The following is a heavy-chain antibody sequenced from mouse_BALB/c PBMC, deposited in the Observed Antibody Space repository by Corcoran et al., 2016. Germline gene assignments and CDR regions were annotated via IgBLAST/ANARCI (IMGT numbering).Heavy chain of an antibody. D-gene: IGHD2-1*01. Sequence: QIQLQQSGPELVKPGASEKISCKASGYTYTDYYINWVKQKRGQGLEWMGWIYPGSGNTKYNEKFKGKATLTVDTSSSTAYMQLSSLTSEDTAVYFWARWGNYYFDYWGQGTTLTVSS. CDR2: IYPGSGNT. CDR3: ARWGNYYFDY. J-gene: IGHJ2*01. CDR1: GYTYTDYY. V-gene: IGHV1-84*02.